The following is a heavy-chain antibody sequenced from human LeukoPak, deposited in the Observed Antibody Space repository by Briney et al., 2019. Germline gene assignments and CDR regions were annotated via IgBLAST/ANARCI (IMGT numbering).Heavy chain of an antibody. CDR3: ARDGGEKSFDS. CDR1: GNTFTAFY. V-gene: IGHV1-2*02. J-gene: IGHJ4*02. Sequence: ASVKVSCKASGNTFTAFYIHWVGQAPGQGLEWMGWINPNNGDTNYAQKFQGRVTMTRDTSISTAYMELNRLRSDDTAIYYCARDGGEKSFDSWGQGALVTVSS. D-gene: IGHD2-15*01. CDR2: INPNNGDT.